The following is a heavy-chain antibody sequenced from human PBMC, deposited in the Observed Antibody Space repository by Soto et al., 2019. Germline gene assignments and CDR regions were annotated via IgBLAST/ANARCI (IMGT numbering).Heavy chain of an antibody. CDR1: GFTFSSYG. J-gene: IGHJ4*02. CDR2: IWYDGSNK. D-gene: IGHD1-26*01. Sequence: QVQLVESGGGVVQPGRSLRLSCAASGFTFSSYGMHWVRQAPGKGLEWVAVIWYDGSNKYYADSVKGRFTISRDNSKNTLYLQMNSLRAEDTAVYYCAREGYYHIGYFDYWGQGTLVTVSS. V-gene: IGHV3-33*01. CDR3: AREGYYHIGYFDY.